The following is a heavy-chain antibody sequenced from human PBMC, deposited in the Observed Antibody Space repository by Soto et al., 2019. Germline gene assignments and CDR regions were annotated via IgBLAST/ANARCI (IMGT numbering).Heavy chain of an antibody. CDR2: IYYSGST. CDR3: AGFRSDCSGGSCYSLDY. Sequence: QVQLQESGPGLVKPSQTLSLTCTVSGGSISSGGYYWSWIRQHPGKGLEWIGYIYYSGSTYYNPSLTGRVTISVDTSKNQFSLKLSSVTAADTAVYYCAGFRSDCSGGSCYSLDYWGQGTLVTVSS. V-gene: IGHV4-31*03. CDR1: GGSISSGGYY. J-gene: IGHJ4*02. D-gene: IGHD2-15*01.